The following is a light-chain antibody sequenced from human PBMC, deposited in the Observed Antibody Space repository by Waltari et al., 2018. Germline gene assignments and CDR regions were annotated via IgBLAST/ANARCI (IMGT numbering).Light chain of an antibody. V-gene: IGKV1-NL1*01. CDR1: QGIRNY. CDR3: QQYYDTPGVT. CDR2: DAS. J-gene: IGKJ3*01. Sequence: DLQMTQSPSSLSASVGDRVNITCRASQGIRNYLAWYQHKPGKAPILLIYDASILESGVPSRFSGSGSGTDYTLTINNLQPEDFATYYCQQYYDTPGVTFGPGTTVDIK.